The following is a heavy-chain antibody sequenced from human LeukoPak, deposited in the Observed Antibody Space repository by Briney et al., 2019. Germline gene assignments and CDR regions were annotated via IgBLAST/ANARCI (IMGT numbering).Heavy chain of an antibody. Sequence: GGSLRLSCAASGFTFSSYAMSWVRQAPGKGLEWVSAISGSGGSTYYADSVKGRFTISRDNSKNTPYLQMNSLRAEDTAVYYCAKSITMVRGVIMYPFDYWGQGTLVTVSS. CDR3: AKSITMVRGVIMYPFDY. CDR2: ISGSGGST. D-gene: IGHD3-10*01. J-gene: IGHJ4*02. V-gene: IGHV3-23*01. CDR1: GFTFSSYA.